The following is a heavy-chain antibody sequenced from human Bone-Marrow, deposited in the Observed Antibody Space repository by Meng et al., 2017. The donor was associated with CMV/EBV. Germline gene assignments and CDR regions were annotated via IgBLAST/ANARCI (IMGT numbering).Heavy chain of an antibody. D-gene: IGHD2-2*01. J-gene: IGHJ4*01. CDR3: ANDAGYCASDSCPTFDH. Sequence: GESLKISWAASETTFSSYSMNWVRQAPGKGVEWVSSISNSSSYIYYADSEKGRFTSSRDNSRNTLYLQMKSLRSEDTAVYYCANDAGYCASDSCPTFDHWGQGALVTVSS. V-gene: IGHV3-21*01. CDR1: ETTFSSYS. CDR2: ISNSSSYI.